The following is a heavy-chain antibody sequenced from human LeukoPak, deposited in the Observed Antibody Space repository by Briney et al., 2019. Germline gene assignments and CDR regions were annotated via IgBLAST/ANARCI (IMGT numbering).Heavy chain of an antibody. V-gene: IGHV4-34*01. CDR2: INHSGST. J-gene: IGHJ3*02. Sequence: SETLSLTCAVYGGSFSGYYWSWIRQPPGKGLEWIGEINHSGSTNYNPSLKSRVTISVDTSKNQFSLKLSSVTAADTAVYYCARAGYCSGGSCLHAFDIWGQGTMVTVSS. D-gene: IGHD2-15*01. CDR3: ARAGYCSGGSCLHAFDI. CDR1: GGSFSGYY.